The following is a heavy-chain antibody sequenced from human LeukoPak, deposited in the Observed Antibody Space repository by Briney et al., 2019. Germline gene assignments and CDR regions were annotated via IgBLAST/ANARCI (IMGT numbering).Heavy chain of an antibody. CDR1: GGSFSSGSYY. CDR3: VRRTSGSYSDY. Sequence: SETLSLTCTVSGGSFSSGSYYWSWIRQPPGKGLEWIGYIYYSGSTNYNPSLKSRVTTSVDTSKNQFSLKLNSVTAADTAVYYCVRRTSGSYSDYWGQGTLVTVSS. V-gene: IGHV4-61*01. CDR2: IYYSGST. J-gene: IGHJ4*02. D-gene: IGHD1-26*01.